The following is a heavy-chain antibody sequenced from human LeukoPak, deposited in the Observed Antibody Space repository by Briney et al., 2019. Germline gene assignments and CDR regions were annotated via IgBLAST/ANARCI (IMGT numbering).Heavy chain of an antibody. CDR2: ISNNGGYT. CDR1: GFTFSSSA. D-gene: IGHD2-15*01. Sequence: GGSLRLSCAASGFTFSSSAVSWVRQAPGKGLEWVSAISNNGGYTYYADSVQGRFTISRDNSKSTLCLQMNSLRAEDTAVCYCAKQLGYCSDGSCYFPYWGQGTLVTVSS. V-gene: IGHV3-23*01. CDR3: AKQLGYCSDGSCYFPY. J-gene: IGHJ4*02.